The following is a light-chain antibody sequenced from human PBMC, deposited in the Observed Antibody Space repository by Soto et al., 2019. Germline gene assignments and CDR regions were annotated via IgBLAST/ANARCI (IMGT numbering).Light chain of an antibody. CDR3: QQYGSSPIT. Sequence: EIVLTQSPGTLSLSPGERATLSCRASQSVTNNYLNWFQQRSGQAPRLLIYSASSRATGIPDRFSGSGSGTDFTLTISRLEPEDFAVYYCQQYGSSPITFGQGTRLEIK. J-gene: IGKJ5*01. CDR1: QSVTNNY. CDR2: SAS. V-gene: IGKV3-20*01.